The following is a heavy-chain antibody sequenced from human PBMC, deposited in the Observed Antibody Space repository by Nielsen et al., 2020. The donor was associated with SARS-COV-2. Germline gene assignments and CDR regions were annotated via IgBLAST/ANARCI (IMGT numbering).Heavy chain of an antibody. CDR1: GFTFSSYG. Sequence: GESLKISCAASGFTFSSYGMHWVRQAPGKGLEWVAVISYDGSNKYYADSVKGRFTISRDNSKDTLHLQMSSLNPEDTAVYFCARETLDHTSSFVDHWGQGTLVTVSS. CDR3: ARETLDHTSSFVDH. D-gene: IGHD3-10*01. J-gene: IGHJ5*02. V-gene: IGHV3-30*03. CDR2: ISYDGSNK.